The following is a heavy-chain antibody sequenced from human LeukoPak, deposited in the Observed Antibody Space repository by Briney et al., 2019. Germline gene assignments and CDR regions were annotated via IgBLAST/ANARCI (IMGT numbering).Heavy chain of an antibody. CDR3: ARGRRRGKGYCSGGRCSGLYPRRNRDWFDP. J-gene: IGHJ5*02. V-gene: IGHV4-34*01. Sequence: PSETLSLTCAVYGGSFSGYYWSWIREPPGKGLEWIGEINHSGSTNYNPSLKSRVTISVDTSKNKFSLKLSSVTAADTAVYYCARGRRRGKGYCSGGRCSGLYPRRNRDWFDPWGQGTLVTVSS. CDR2: INHSGST. D-gene: IGHD2-15*01. CDR1: GGSFSGYY.